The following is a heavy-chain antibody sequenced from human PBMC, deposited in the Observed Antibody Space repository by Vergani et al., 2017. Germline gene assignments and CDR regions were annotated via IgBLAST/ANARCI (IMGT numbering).Heavy chain of an antibody. CDR3: ARDLNWGDNYYYYGMDV. CDR2: IIPILDIA. V-gene: IGHV1-69*04. Sequence: QVQLVQSGAEVKKPGSSVKVSCKASGGTFSSYAISWVRQAPGQGLEWMGRIIPILDIANFAQKFQGRVMITADKSTSTAYMELSSLRSEDTAVYYCARDLNWGDNYYYYGMDVWGQGTTVTVSS. D-gene: IGHD3-10*01. CDR1: GGTFSSYA. J-gene: IGHJ6*02.